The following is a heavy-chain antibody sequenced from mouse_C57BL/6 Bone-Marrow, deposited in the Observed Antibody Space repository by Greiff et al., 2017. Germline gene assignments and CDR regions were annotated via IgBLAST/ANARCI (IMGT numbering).Heavy chain of an antibody. D-gene: IGHD2-4*01. Sequence: VQLQQSGAELVRPGASVTLSCKASGYTFTDYEMHWVKQTPVHGLEWIGAIDPETGGTAYNQKFKGKAILTADKSSSTAYMELRSLTSEDSAVYYCTRSGYYDYDRGAYGGQGTLVTVSA. CDR3: TRSGYYDYDRGAY. V-gene: IGHV1-15*01. CDR2: IDPETGGT. CDR1: GYTFTDYE. J-gene: IGHJ3*01.